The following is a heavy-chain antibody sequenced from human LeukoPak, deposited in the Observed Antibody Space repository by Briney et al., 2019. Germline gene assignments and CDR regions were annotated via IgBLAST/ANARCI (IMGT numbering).Heavy chain of an antibody. D-gene: IGHD6-13*01. CDR1: GYTFTNYG. Sequence: ASVKVSCKASGYTFTNYGISWVRQAPGQGLEWMGWISAYNGNTDYAQNLQGRVTMTSDTLASTAYMELRSLRSDDTAVYYCARDQSLVAYSSTWFDYWGQGTPVTVSS. V-gene: IGHV1-18*01. CDR2: ISAYNGNT. J-gene: IGHJ4*02. CDR3: ARDQSLVAYSSTWFDY.